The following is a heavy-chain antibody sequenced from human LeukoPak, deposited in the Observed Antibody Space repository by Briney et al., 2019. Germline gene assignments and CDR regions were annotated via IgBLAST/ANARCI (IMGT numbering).Heavy chain of an antibody. Sequence: GGSLRLSCAASGFTFSNYEINWVRQAPGRGLEWISYISGSGTSIYHANSVKGRFTISRDNAKNSVYLQMNSLRAEDTAVYYCARETYYGSGSYSDFALDYWGQGTLVTVSS. CDR2: ISGSGTSI. CDR3: ARETYYGSGSYSDFALDY. CDR1: GFTFSNYE. J-gene: IGHJ4*02. V-gene: IGHV3-48*03. D-gene: IGHD3-10*01.